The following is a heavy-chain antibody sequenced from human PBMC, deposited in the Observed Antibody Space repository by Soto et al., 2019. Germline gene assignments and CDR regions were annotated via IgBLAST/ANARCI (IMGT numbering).Heavy chain of an antibody. CDR3: ARPLYSNGPMEV. J-gene: IGHJ6*02. CDR2: IYYSGST. V-gene: IGHV4-61*01. Sequence: SVTLSLTCTVSGSSVSSGSYYWSCIRQPPGKGLEWIGYIYYSGSTNYNPSLKSRVTISVDSSKNQFSLKLSSVTAAATAVYYWARPLYSNGPMEVWGQGTTVTIS. D-gene: IGHD5-18*01. CDR1: GSSVSSGSYY.